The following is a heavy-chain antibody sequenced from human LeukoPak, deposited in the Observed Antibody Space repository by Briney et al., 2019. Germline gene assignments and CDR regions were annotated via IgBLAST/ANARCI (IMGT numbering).Heavy chain of an antibody. CDR2: IYYSGST. J-gene: IGHJ4*02. V-gene: IGHV4-59*01. D-gene: IGHD6-13*01. CDR3: ARVTGYMTEDFFDH. Sequence: PSETLSLTCTVSGGSISSYYWSWIRRPPGKGLEWIGYIYYSGSTDYNPSLKSRVTISVDTSRNQFSLRLSSVTAADTAVYYCARVTGYMTEDFFDHWGQGTLVTVSS. CDR1: GGSISSYY.